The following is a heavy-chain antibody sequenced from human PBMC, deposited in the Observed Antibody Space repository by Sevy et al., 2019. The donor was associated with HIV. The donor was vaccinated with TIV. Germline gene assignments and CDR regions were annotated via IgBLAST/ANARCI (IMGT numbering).Heavy chain of an antibody. CDR2: VKQDMSEK. Sequence: GGSLRLSCAASGFTFSSYWMTWVRQAPGKGLEWVANVKQDMSEKYYADSVKGRFTISRDNAKNSLYLQMNSLRAEDTAVYYCARAQQVTMLVVIGGLYFDLWGQGTLVTVSS. J-gene: IGHJ4*02. CDR1: GFTFSSYW. D-gene: IGHD2-21*01. CDR3: ARAQQVTMLVVIGGLYFDL. V-gene: IGHV3-7*01.